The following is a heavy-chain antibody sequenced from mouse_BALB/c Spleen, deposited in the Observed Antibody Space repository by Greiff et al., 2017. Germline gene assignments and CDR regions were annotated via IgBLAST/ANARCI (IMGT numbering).Heavy chain of an antibody. V-gene: IGHV2-9*02. CDR2: IWAGGST. CDR1: GFSLTSYG. D-gene: IGHD3-2*01. CDR3: ADSSGYVGYAMDY. Sequence: VKVVESGPGLVAPSQSLSITCTVSGFSLTSYGVHWVRQPPGKGLEWMGVIWAGGSTNYNSALMSRLSISKDNYKSQVFLKMNSLQTDDTAMYYCADSSGYVGYAMDYWGQGTSVTVSS. J-gene: IGHJ4*01.